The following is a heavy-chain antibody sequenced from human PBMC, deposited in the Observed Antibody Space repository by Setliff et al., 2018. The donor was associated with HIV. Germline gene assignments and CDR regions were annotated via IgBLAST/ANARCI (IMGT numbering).Heavy chain of an antibody. CDR2: IIPIFGTA. CDR1: GGTFSSYA. CDR3: ARGEQQLVLVGSYDY. Sequence: SVKVSCKASGGTFSSYAISWVRQAPGQGLEWMGGIIPIFGTANYAQKFQGRVTITTDESTSTAYMELSSLRSEDTAVYYCARGEQQLVLVGSYDYWGQGTLVTAPQ. J-gene: IGHJ4*02. V-gene: IGHV1-69*05. D-gene: IGHD6-13*01.